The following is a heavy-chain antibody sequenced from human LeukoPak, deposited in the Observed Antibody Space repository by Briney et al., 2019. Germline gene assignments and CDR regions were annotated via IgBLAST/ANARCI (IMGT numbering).Heavy chain of an antibody. J-gene: IGHJ6*02. V-gene: IGHV4-59*01. CDR1: GGSISTYF. CDR2: ISYSGST. Sequence: SETLSLTCTVSGGSISTYFWCWIRQSPRQGLEWIGYISYSGSTNYNTSLTTRVTISVERPKNQFSLKLSSVTGADTAVYYCVRGGRVVKSHFVMDVWGQGTTVTVSS. CDR3: VRGGRVVKSHFVMDV. D-gene: IGHD3-10*01.